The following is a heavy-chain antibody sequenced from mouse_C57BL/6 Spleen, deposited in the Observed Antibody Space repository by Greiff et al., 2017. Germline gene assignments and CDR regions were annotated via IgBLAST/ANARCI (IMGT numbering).Heavy chain of an antibody. CDR1: GYTFTDYY. J-gene: IGHJ2*01. V-gene: IGHV1-26*01. CDR2: INPNNGGT. D-gene: IGHD3-2*02. CDR3: AREKAGGRGYFDY. Sequence: EVQLQQSGPELVKPGASVKISCKASGYTFTDYYMNWVKQSHGKSLEWIGDINPNNGGTSYNQKFKGKATLTVDKSSSTAYMELRSLTSEDSAVYYCAREKAGGRGYFDYWGQGTTLTVSS.